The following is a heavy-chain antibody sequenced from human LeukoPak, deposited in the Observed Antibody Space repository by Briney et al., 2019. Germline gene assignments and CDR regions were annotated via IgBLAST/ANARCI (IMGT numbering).Heavy chain of an antibody. J-gene: IGHJ3*02. D-gene: IGHD3-22*01. Sequence: GGSLRLSCAASGFTFSSYGMSWVRQAPGKGLEWVSAISGSGGSTYYADSVKGRFTISRDNSKNTLYLQMNSLRAEDTAVYYCAKVSFYYDSSGYYYPSDAFDIWGQGTMVTVSS. V-gene: IGHV3-23*01. CDR3: AKVSFYYDSSGYYYPSDAFDI. CDR2: ISGSGGST. CDR1: GFTFSSYG.